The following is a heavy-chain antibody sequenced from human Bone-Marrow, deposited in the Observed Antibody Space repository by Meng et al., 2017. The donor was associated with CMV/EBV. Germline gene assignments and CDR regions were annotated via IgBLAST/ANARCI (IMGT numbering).Heavy chain of an antibody. D-gene: IGHD3-22*01. CDR3: TRGYSDSGGKRLDY. V-gene: IGHV1-2*02. Sequence: ASVKVSCKASGYTFTDYYIHWVRQAPGQGPEWLGWINPNSGGTNYAQKFQGRVTMTRDTSISTTYMDLNSLISDDTAVYFCTRGYSDSGGKRLDYWGQGTLVTVSP. J-gene: IGHJ4*02. CDR1: GYTFTDYY. CDR2: INPNSGGT.